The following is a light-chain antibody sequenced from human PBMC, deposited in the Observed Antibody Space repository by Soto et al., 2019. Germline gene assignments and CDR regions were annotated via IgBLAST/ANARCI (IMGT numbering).Light chain of an antibody. CDR1: QSVSSSY. Sequence: EIVLTQSPGTLSLSPGERATLSCRASQSVSSSYLGWYQQKPGQAPRLLIYGASSRATGIPDRFSGSGSGTDFPLTISRLEPEDFAVYYCQQYGSSPYTFGQGTKLEIK. J-gene: IGKJ2*01. V-gene: IGKV3-20*01. CDR3: QQYGSSPYT. CDR2: GAS.